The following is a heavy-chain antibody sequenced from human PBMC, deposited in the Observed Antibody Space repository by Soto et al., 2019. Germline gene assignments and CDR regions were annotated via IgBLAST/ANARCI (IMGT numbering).Heavy chain of an antibody. J-gene: IGHJ5*02. Sequence: GGSLRLSCAASGFTFSSYGMHWVRQAPGKGLEWVAVIWYDGSNKYYADSVKGRFTISRDNSKNTLYLQMNSLRAEDTAVYYCARENYYGSGTPWFDPWGQGTLVTVSS. CDR2: IWYDGSNK. CDR3: ARENYYGSGTPWFDP. CDR1: GFTFSSYG. D-gene: IGHD3-10*01. V-gene: IGHV3-33*01.